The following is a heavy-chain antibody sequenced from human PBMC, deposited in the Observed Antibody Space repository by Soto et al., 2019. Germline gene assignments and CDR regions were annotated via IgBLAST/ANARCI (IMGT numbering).Heavy chain of an antibody. V-gene: IGHV4-30-4*01. D-gene: IGHD3-3*01. J-gene: IGHJ4*02. CDR2: IYFGGNT. CDR1: GGSINSGDYY. Sequence: PSETLSLTCTVSGGSINSGDYYWNWIRQLPGKGLEWIGYIYFGGNTNYNPSLKSRVTISVDTSKNQFSLKLSSVTAADTAVYFCAKDGFFGRSGYFDYWGQGTLVTVSS. CDR3: AKDGFFGRSGYFDY.